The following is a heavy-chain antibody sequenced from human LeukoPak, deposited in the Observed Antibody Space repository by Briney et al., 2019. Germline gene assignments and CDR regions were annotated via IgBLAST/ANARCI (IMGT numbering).Heavy chain of an antibody. CDR1: GFTFSGSA. V-gene: IGHV3-73*01. CDR2: IRSKANSYAT. Sequence: GRSLRLSCAASGFTFSGSAMHWVRQASGKGLEWVGRIRSKANSYATAYAASVKGRFTISRDDSKNTAYLQMNSLKTEDTAVYYCTRRWFGELSPDAFDIWGQGTMVTVSS. CDR3: TRRWFGELSPDAFDI. J-gene: IGHJ3*02. D-gene: IGHD3-10*01.